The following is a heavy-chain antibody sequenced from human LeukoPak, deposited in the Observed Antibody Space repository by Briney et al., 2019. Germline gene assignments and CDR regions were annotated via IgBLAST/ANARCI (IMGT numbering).Heavy chain of an antibody. CDR3: ARDLASYYDSSGYVYLDY. CDR1: GGTFSSYA. V-gene: IGHV1-18*01. Sequence: ASVKVSCKASGGTFSSYAISRVRQAPGQGLEWMVWISAYNGNTNYAQKLQGRVTMTTDTSTSTAYMELRSLRSDDTAVYYCARDLASYYDSSGYVYLDYWGQGTLVTVSS. CDR2: ISAYNGNT. D-gene: IGHD3-22*01. J-gene: IGHJ4*02.